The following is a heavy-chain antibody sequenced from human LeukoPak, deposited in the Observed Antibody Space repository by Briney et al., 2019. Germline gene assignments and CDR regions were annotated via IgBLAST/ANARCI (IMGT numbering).Heavy chain of an antibody. J-gene: IGHJ5*02. V-gene: IGHV1-18*01. CDR1: GYTFSTYG. Sequence: ASVKVSCKASGYTFSTYGISWVRQAPGQGLEWMGWISSYKGTANYAQKFQGRVSMTRDTSTSTAYMDLKSLRSDDTAVYYCARDRSPIVVVPAAIRGGSNWFDPWGQGTLVTVSS. CDR3: ARDRSPIVVVPAAIRGGSNWFDP. D-gene: IGHD2-2*02. CDR2: ISSYKGTA.